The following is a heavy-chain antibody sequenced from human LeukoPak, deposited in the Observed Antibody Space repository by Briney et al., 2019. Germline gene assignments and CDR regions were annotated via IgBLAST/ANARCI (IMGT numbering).Heavy chain of an antibody. J-gene: IGHJ5*02. Sequence: WIGWVRQMPGKGLEWMGIIYPGDSDTRYSPSFQGQVTISADKSISTAYLQWSSLKASDTAMYYCARHPDTAAAGSFPDWFDPWGQGTLVTVSS. V-gene: IGHV5-51*01. CDR1: W. CDR2: IYPGDSDT. CDR3: ARHPDTAAAGSFPDWFDP. D-gene: IGHD6-13*01.